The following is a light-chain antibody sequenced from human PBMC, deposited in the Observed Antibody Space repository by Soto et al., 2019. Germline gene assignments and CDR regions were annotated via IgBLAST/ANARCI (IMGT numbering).Light chain of an antibody. CDR3: SSYTSSSFYLV. CDR2: DVS. V-gene: IGLV2-14*04. CDR1: SSEVGGYKY. J-gene: IGLJ2*01. Sequence: ISIFRTETSSEVGGYKYVSWYQQHPGKAPNLMIYDVSNRPSGVSSRFSGSKSGNTASLTISGFLAEDEADYYCSSYTSSSFYLVFGRGTKVTAL.